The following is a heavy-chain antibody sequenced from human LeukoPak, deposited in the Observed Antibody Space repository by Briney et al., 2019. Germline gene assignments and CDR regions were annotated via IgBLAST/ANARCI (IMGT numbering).Heavy chain of an antibody. V-gene: IGHV4-30-2*01. CDR1: GGSISSGGYS. D-gene: IGHD2-2*01. CDR3: ARVGGDQLNWFDP. J-gene: IGHJ5*02. Sequence: SETLSLTCAVSGGSISSGGYSWSWIRQPPGKGLEWIGYIYHSGSTYYNPSLKSRVTISVDRSKNQFSLKLSSVTAADTAVYYCARVGGDQLNWFDPWGQGTLVTVSS. CDR2: IYHSGST.